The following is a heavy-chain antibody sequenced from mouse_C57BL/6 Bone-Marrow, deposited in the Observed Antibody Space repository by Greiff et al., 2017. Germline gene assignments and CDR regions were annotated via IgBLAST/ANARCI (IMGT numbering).Heavy chain of an antibody. D-gene: IGHD3-3*01. Sequence: VQLQQSGPELVKPGASVKISCKASGYAFSSSWMNWVKQRPGKGLEWIGRIYPGDGNTNYNGKFKGKATLTADKSSSTAYMQRSSLTSEDSAVYVCARGTGHWYFDVWGTGTTVTVSA. J-gene: IGHJ1*03. V-gene: IGHV1-82*01. CDR3: ARGTGHWYFDV. CDR2: IYPGDGNT. CDR1: GYAFSSSW.